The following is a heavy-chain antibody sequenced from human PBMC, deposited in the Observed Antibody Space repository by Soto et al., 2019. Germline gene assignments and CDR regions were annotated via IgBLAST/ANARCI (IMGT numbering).Heavy chain of an antibody. CDR1: GYTFTSYG. CDR2: ISAYNGNT. V-gene: IGHV1-18*04. Sequence: QVQLVQSGAEVKKPGASVKVSCKASGYTFTSYGISWVRQAPGQGLEWMGWISAYNGNTNYAQELQGRVTMTTDTSTSTAYMELRSLRSDDTAVYYCARDRSSGWRAQPFDYWGQGTLVTVSS. D-gene: IGHD6-19*01. CDR3: ARDRSSGWRAQPFDY. J-gene: IGHJ4*02.